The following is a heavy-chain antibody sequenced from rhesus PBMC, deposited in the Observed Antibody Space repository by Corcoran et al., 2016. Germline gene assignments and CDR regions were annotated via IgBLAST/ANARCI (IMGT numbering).Heavy chain of an antibody. CDR1: GYSISSGYG. CDR3: ARGGAFWTGYSLFDY. J-gene: IGHJ4*01. CDR2: ISYSGST. D-gene: IGHD3-3*01. V-gene: IGHV4-122*02. Sequence: QLQLQESGPGLVKPSETLSLTCAVSGYSISSGYGWSWIRQPPGKGLEWIGYISYSGSTSYNPSLKSRVTMSRDTSKNQFSLKLSSVTAADTAVYYCARGGAFWTGYSLFDYWGQGVLVTVSS.